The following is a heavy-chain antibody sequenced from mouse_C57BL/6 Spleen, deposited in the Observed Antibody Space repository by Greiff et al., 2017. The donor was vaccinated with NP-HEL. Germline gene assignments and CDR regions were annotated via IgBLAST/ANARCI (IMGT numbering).Heavy chain of an antibody. CDR2: IDPSDSYT. J-gene: IGHJ3*01. Sequence: QVQLKQPGAELVMPGASVKLSCKASGYTFTSYWMHWVKQRPGQGLEWIGEIDPSDSYTNYNQKFKGKSTLTVDKSSSTAYMQLSSLTSEDSAVYYCASPYGYDWFAYWGQGTLVTVSA. D-gene: IGHD2-2*01. CDR3: ASPYGYDWFAY. V-gene: IGHV1-69*01. CDR1: GYTFTSYW.